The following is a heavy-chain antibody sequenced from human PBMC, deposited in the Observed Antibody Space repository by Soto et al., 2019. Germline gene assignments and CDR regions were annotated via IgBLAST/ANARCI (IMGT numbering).Heavy chain of an antibody. CDR2: IWHDGSNK. CDR1: GFTFNNYG. V-gene: IGHV3-33*01. CDR3: TRAAIKGELLDY. J-gene: IGHJ4*02. Sequence: QVQLVESGGGVVQPGRSLRLSCAASGFTFNNYGMHWVRQAPGKGLEWVALIWHDGSNKVYADSVKVRFTISRDNSKNTLNLQMNSLRVEDTVVYYCTRAAIKGELLDYWGQGTQVTVSS. D-gene: IGHD1-26*01.